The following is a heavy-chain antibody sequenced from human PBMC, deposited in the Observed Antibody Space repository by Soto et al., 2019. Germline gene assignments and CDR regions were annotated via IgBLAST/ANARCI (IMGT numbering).Heavy chain of an antibody. CDR2: IYFSGTT. Sequence: SETLCLTCTVSGGTFIPNCWGWIRQTPGKGLEWVGYIYFSGTTNYNPSLKSRVTISVDTSTNQFSLKVTSVTAADTAVYYCARSSSDSSGFRQWGQGTLVTVSS. CDR3: ARSSSDSSGFRQ. CDR1: GGTFIPNC. V-gene: IGHV4-4*08. J-gene: IGHJ4*02. D-gene: IGHD3-22*01.